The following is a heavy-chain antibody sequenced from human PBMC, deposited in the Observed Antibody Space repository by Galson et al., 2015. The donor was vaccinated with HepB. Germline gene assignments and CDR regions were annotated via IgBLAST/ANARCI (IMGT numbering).Heavy chain of an antibody. CDR3: ARSLASAGYFDY. J-gene: IGHJ4*02. CDR1: GFLLSTSGVR. CDR2: IDWDYDK. Sequence: PALVKPTQTLTLTCTFSGFLLSTSGVRVSWIRQPPGKALEWLALIDWDYDKYYSPSLKTRLTISKDTSKNQVVLTMTNMDPADTATYYCARSLASAGYFDYWGQGTLVTVSS. D-gene: IGHD6-13*01. V-gene: IGHV2-70*01.